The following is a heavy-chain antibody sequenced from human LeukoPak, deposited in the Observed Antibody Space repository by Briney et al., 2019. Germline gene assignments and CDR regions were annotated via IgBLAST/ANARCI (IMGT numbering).Heavy chain of an antibody. CDR3: ARTVYDLRGQWLVPGFDS. CDR1: GGTFSSYA. D-gene: IGHD6-19*01. V-gene: IGHV1-69*05. Sequence: SVKVSCKASGGTFSSYAISWVRQAPGQGLEWMGGIIPIFGTANYAQKFQGRVTITTDESTSTAYMELSSLRAEDTAVYYCARTVYDLRGQWLVPGFDSWGQGTLVTVSS. CDR2: IIPIFGTA. J-gene: IGHJ4*02.